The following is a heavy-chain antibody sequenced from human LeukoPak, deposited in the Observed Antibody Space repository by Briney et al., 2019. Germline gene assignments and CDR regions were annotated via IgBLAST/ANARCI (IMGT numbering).Heavy chain of an antibody. CDR3: AKDRELVRTNTYFDY. Sequence: ETLSLTCTVSGGSVSSYYWSWIRQPPGKGLEWIGYIYYSGSTNYNPSLKSRVTISVDTSKNQFSLKLSSVTAADTAVYYCAKDRELVRTNTYFDYWGQGTLVTVSS. J-gene: IGHJ4*02. CDR2: IYYSGST. CDR1: GGSVSSYY. D-gene: IGHD6-13*01. V-gene: IGHV4-59*02.